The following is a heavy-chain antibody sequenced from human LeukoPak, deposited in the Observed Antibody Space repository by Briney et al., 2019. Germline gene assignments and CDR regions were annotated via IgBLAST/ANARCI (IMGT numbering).Heavy chain of an antibody. CDR3: ARAGWGNYDY. CDR1: GYSISSGYY. Sequence: PSETLSLTCTVSGYSISSGYYWGWIRQPPGKGLEWIGSIYHSGSTYYNPSLKSRVTISVDTSKNQFSLKLSSVTAADTAVYYCARAGWGNYDYWGQGTLVTVSS. V-gene: IGHV4-38-2*02. CDR2: IYHSGST. J-gene: IGHJ4*02. D-gene: IGHD1-7*01.